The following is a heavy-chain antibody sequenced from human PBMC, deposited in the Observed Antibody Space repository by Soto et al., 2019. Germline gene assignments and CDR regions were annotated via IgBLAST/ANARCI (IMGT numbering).Heavy chain of an antibody. CDR1: DGSFSGYY. D-gene: IGHD6-19*01. J-gene: IGHJ4*02. CDR3: AIGPRMWLAGGGY. V-gene: IGHV4-34*01. Sequence: SETLSLTCAVYDGSFSGYYWSWIRQPPGKGLEWLGEINHSGITDYNPSLKSRITISIDTSKKQFSLKLNSVTAADTAVYYCAIGPRMWLAGGGYWGQGTQVTVSS. CDR2: INHSGIT.